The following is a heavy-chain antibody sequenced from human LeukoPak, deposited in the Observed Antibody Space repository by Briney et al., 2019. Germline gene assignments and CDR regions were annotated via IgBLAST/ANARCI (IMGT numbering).Heavy chain of an antibody. D-gene: IGHD3-10*02. Sequence: GGSLRLSCAASGFTFSSYWMNWVRQAPGKGLEWVANIKQDGSETYYVDSVKGRFTISRDNAKNSVDLQMNRLRAEDTAVYYCAELGITMIGGVWGKGTTVTISS. CDR2: IKQDGSET. J-gene: IGHJ6*04. CDR1: GFTFSSYW. V-gene: IGHV3-7*01. CDR3: AELGITMIGGV.